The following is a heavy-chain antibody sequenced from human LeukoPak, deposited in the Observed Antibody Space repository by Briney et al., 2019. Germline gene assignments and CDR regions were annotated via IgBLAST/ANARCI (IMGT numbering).Heavy chain of an antibody. Sequence: SETLSLTCTVSGGSISSSSYYWGWIRQPPGKGLEWIGSIYYSGSTYYNPSLKSRVTISVDTSKNQFSLKLSSVTAADTAVYYCARHPQSRFDPWGQGTLVTVSS. CDR2: IYYSGST. V-gene: IGHV4-39*01. CDR3: ARHPQSRFDP. J-gene: IGHJ5*02. CDR1: GGSISSSSYY.